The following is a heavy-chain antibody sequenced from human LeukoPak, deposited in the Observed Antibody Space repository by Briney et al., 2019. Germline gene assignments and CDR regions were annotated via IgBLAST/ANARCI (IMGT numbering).Heavy chain of an antibody. D-gene: IGHD2-2*01. J-gene: IGHJ4*02. CDR3: AKDPCSSTSCYQGVY. CDR2: ISYDGSNK. Sequence: GGSLRLSCAASGFTFSSYGMHWVRQAPGKGLEWVAVISYDGSNKYYADSVKGRFTISRDNSKNTLYLQMNSLRAEDTAVYYCAKDPCSSTSCYQGVYWGQGTLVTVSS. CDR1: GFTFSSYG. V-gene: IGHV3-30*18.